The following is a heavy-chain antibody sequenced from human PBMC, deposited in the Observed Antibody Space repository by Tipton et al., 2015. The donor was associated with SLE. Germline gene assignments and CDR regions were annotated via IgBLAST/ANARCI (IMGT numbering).Heavy chain of an antibody. CDR3: ARSGSWAFDI. D-gene: IGHD1-26*01. V-gene: IGHV4-34*01. CDR2: INHTGIT. J-gene: IGHJ3*02. Sequence: TLSLTCDVYGESLSSGYFWSWIRQPPGKGLVWIGEINHTGITNNKPSLKSRVTISVETSKNQFSLRLTSVTAADTAVYYCARSGSWAFDIWGQGTMVTVSS. CDR1: GESLSSGYF.